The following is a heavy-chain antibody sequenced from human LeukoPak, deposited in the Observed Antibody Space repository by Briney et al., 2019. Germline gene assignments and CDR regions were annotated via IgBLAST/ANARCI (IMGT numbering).Heavy chain of an antibody. CDR2: IGGHIHST. Sequence: GGSLRLSCAASTFNFTKSAMSWVRQAQGKGLERVCSIGGHIHSTYYADSVKGRFTISRDNSKNTLYLQMNSLRADDTAVYYCATENSGNYYGYFDSWGQGTLVTVSS. CDR1: TFNFTKSA. CDR3: ATENSGNYYGYFDS. V-gene: IGHV3-23*01. J-gene: IGHJ4*03. D-gene: IGHD1-26*01.